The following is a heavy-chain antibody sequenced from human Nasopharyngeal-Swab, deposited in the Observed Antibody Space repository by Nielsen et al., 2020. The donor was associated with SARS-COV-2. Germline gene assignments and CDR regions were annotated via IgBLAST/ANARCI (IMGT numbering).Heavy chain of an antibody. J-gene: IGHJ6*02. D-gene: IGHD6-13*01. CDR2: IYYSGST. CDR3: ARDRPAAADSNYYYGMDV. V-gene: IGHV4-59*01. CDR1: GGSISSYY. Sequence: SETLSLTCTVSGGSISSYYWSWIRQPPGKGLEWIGYIYYSGSTNYNPSLKSRVTLSVDTSKNQFSLKLSSVTAADTAVYYCARDRPAAADSNYYYGMDVWGQGTTVTVSS.